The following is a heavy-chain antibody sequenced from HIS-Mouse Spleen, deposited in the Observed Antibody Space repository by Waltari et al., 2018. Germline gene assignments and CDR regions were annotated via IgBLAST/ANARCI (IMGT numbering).Heavy chain of an antibody. CDR3: AKVGDCSSTSCYGGFYYYYYGMDV. J-gene: IGHJ6*02. CDR1: GFPFSSYG. Sequence: VQPGRSLRLSCAASGFPFSSYGMHWVRPAPGKGLEWVAVISYDGSNKYYADSVKGRFTISRDNSKNTLYLQMNSLRAEDTAVYYCAKVGDCSSTSCYGGFYYYYYGMDVWGQGTTVTVSS. CDR2: ISYDGSNK. V-gene: IGHV3-30*18. D-gene: IGHD2-2*01.